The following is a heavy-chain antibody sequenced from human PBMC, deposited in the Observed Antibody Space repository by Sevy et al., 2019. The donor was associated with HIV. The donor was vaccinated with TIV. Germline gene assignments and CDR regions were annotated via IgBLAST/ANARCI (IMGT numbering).Heavy chain of an antibody. CDR2: ISSSSSYI. CDR1: GFTFSSYS. CDR3: AGGYCSGGSGYSMVLPVDY. V-gene: IGHV3-21*01. D-gene: IGHD2-15*01. J-gene: IGHJ4*02. Sequence: GGSLRLSCAASGFTFSSYSMNWVRQAPGKGLEWVSSISSSSSYIYYADSVKGRFTISRDKAKNSLYLQMNSLRAEDTAVYYCAGGYCSGGSGYSMVLPVDYWGQGTLVTVSS.